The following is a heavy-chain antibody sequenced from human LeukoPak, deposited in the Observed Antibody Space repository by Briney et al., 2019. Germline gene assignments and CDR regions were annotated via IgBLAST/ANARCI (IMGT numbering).Heavy chain of an antibody. Sequence: GGSLRLSCAASGFTFSSYWMNWVRQAPGKGLVWVSRINSDGSTTTYADSVKGRFTISRDNARNTLYLQVNSLRAEDTAVYYCARYYYDSSGSQGAFDIWGQGTMVTVSS. V-gene: IGHV3-74*01. D-gene: IGHD3-22*01. J-gene: IGHJ3*02. CDR2: INSDGSTT. CDR1: GFTFSSYW. CDR3: ARYYYDSSGSQGAFDI.